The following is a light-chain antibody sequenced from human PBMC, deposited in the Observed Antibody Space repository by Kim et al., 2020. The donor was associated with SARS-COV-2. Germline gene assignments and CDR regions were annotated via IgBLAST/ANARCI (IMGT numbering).Light chain of an antibody. CDR3: LLYYSGIRV. CDR2: DTT. CDR1: TGAVTGGHY. Sequence: QAVVTQEPSLTVSPGWTVTLTCGASTGAVTGGHYPYCLQQEPGQAPSTLIYDTTNQYSWTPAWFSGSLLACKAALTLSGAQPEDEAEYYCLLYYSGIRVFGGGTQLTVL. J-gene: IGLJ3*02. V-gene: IGLV7-46*01.